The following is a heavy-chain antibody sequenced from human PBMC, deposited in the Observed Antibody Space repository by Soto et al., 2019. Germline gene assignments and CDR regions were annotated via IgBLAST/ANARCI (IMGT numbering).Heavy chain of an antibody. J-gene: IGHJ4*02. V-gene: IGHV1-24*01. D-gene: IGHD3-3*01. Sequence: ASVKVSCKVSGYTLPELSMHWVRQAPGKGLEWMGGFDPEDGETIYAQKFQGRVTMTEDTSTDTAYMELSSLRSEDTAVYYCATSLRFLEWLLYSFRYWGQGTLVTVSS. CDR1: GYTLPELS. CDR2: FDPEDGET. CDR3: ATSLRFLEWLLYSFRY.